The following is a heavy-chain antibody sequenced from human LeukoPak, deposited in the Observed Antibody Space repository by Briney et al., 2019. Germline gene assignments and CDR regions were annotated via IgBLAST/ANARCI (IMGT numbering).Heavy chain of an antibody. V-gene: IGHV1-2*02. CDR2: INPNSGGT. D-gene: IGHD3-22*01. CDR3: ARGRHYYDSSGYLDY. CDR1: GYTFTGCY. J-gene: IGHJ4*02. Sequence: ASVKVSCKASGYTFTGCYMHWVRQAPGQGLEWMGWINPNSGGTNYAQKFQGRVTMTRDTSISTAYMELSRLRSDDTAVYYCARGRHYYDSSGYLDYWGQGTLVTVSS.